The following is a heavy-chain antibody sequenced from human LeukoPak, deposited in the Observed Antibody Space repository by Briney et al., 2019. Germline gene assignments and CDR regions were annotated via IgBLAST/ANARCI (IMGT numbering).Heavy chain of an antibody. Sequence: ASVKVSCKASGYTFTSYGISWVRQAPGQGLEWMGWISAYNGNTNYAQKLQGRVTMTTDTSTSTAYMELRSLRSDDTAMYYCARALYSSSWGAMDVWGKGTTVTISS. CDR1: GYTFTSYG. J-gene: IGHJ6*04. D-gene: IGHD6-13*01. V-gene: IGHV1-18*01. CDR3: ARALYSSSWGAMDV. CDR2: ISAYNGNT.